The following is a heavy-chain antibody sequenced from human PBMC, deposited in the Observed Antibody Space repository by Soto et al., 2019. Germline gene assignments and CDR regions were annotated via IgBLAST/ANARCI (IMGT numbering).Heavy chain of an antibody. CDR2: IYTSGST. Sequence: SSETLSLTCTVSGGSISSYYWSWIRQPAGKGLEWIGRIYTSGSTNYNPSLKSRVTMSLDKSENQFSLKVTSLTAADKAVYFCASRDPGTSVDYWGQGTLVTVSS. J-gene: IGHJ4*02. CDR1: GGSISSYY. CDR3: ASRDPGTSVDY. V-gene: IGHV4-4*07. D-gene: IGHD1-7*01.